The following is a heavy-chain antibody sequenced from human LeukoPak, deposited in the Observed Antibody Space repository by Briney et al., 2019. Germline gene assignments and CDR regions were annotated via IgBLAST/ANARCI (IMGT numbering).Heavy chain of an antibody. CDR2: ISYDGSNK. V-gene: IGHV3-30*03. D-gene: IGHD3-22*01. CDR1: GFTFSSYG. CDR3: ARDYYDSSGYRYFDY. J-gene: IGHJ4*02. Sequence: GRSLRLSCAASGFTFSSYGMHWVRQAPGKGLEWVAVISYDGSNKYYADSVKGRFTISRDNAKNSLYLQMNSLRAEDTAVYYCARDYYDSSGYRYFDYWGQGTLVTVSS.